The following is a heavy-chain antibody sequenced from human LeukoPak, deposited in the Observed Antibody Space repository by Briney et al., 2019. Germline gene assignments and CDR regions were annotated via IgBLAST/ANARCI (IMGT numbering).Heavy chain of an antibody. D-gene: IGHD3-10*01. CDR3: ARDRYYYGSGTPKDDYSGMDF. V-gene: IGHV3-74*01. J-gene: IGHJ6*02. CDR1: GYTFSSYW. Sequence: PGGSLRLSCAASGYTFSSYWIHWVRQPPGKGLVWVSRINDDGGDTNYADYVKGRFTISRDTAKNTLYLQMRALRAEDTAVYYCARDRYYYGSGTPKDDYSGMDFWGQGTMVTVSS. CDR2: INDDGGDT.